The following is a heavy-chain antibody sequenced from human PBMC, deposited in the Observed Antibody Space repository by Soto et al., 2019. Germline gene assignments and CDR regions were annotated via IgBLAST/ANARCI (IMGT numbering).Heavy chain of an antibody. CDR2: ISSSGRST. CDR3: GKGGPRVTHGYLDP. CDR1: GFTFTSYA. J-gene: IGHJ5*02. Sequence: PGGSMRLPCAASGFTFTSYAITWVRQAPGKGLEWVSAISSSGRSTYYADSAKGRFTISRDNSKNTLYLQMTSLCADDTAVYHCGKGGPRVTHGYLDPWGQGPLVTVSS. D-gene: IGHD5-18*01. V-gene: IGHV3-23*01.